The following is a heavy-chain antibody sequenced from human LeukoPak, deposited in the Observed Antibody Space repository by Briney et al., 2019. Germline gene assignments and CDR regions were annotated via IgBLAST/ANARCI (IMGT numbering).Heavy chain of an antibody. CDR1: GGSISSSSYY. J-gene: IGHJ4*02. Sequence: SETLSLTCTVSGGSISSSSYYRGWIRQPPGKGLESIGSIYYSGSTYYNPSLKSRVTISVDTSKNQFSLKLSSVTAADTAVYYCARVGYGSDSYYFDYWGQGTLVTVSS. CDR3: ARVGYGSDSYYFDY. V-gene: IGHV4-39*07. CDR2: IYYSGST. D-gene: IGHD3-10*01.